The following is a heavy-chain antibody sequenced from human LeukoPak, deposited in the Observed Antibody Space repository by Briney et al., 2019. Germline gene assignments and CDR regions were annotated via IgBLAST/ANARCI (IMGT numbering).Heavy chain of an antibody. CDR1: GYTFTSYD. V-gene: IGHV1-8*01. CDR2: MNPNSGNT. J-gene: IGHJ4*02. CDR3: ARARIAAAGTTFDY. D-gene: IGHD6-13*01. Sequence: GASVKVSCKASGYTFTSYDINWVRQATGQGLEWMGWMNPNSGNTGYAQKFQGRVTMTRNTSISTAYMELSSLRSEDTAVYYCARARIAAAGTTFDYRGQGTLVTVSS.